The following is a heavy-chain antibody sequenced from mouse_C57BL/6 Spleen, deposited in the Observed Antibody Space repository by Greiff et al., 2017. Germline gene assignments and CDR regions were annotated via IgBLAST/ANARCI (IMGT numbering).Heavy chain of an antibody. Sequence: EVKLMESGGGLVKPGGSLKLSCAASGFTFSSYTMSWVRQTPEKRLAWVATISGGGGNTYYHDRVKGRVTITRDNAKNTLYLQMSSLRSEDTALYYCASSPYGNPWFACWGQGTLVTVSA. CDR1: GFTFSSYT. CDR3: ASSPYGNPWFAC. V-gene: IGHV5-9*01. D-gene: IGHD2-1*01. J-gene: IGHJ3*01. CDR2: ISGGGGNT.